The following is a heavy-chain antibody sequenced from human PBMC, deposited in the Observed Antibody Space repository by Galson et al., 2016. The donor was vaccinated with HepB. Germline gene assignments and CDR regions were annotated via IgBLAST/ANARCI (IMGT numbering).Heavy chain of an antibody. CDR2: ITSGGST. CDR1: GFTFSSDA. D-gene: IGHD1-26*01. J-gene: IGHJ4*02. Sequence: SLRLSCAASGFTFSSDAMTWVRQAPGKGLEWVSVITSGGSTYYAASVKGRFTISRDNSKNTLYVQMNNLGAEDTAVYYCAKEDNIAGATTINNWGQGTLVTVSS. V-gene: IGHV3-23*01. CDR3: AKEDNIAGATTINN.